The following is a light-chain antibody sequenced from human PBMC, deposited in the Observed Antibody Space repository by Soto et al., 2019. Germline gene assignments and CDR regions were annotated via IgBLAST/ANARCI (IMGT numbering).Light chain of an antibody. J-gene: IGKJ2*01. CDR3: HQYGVSPPYT. CDR1: QSVSSTY. CDR2: GAS. Sequence: EIVLTQSPGTLSLSPGERATLSCRASQSVSSTYLVWYQQKPGQAPRLLIYGASNRATGIPDRFSGSGSGTDFTLTISRLEPEDFAVYYCHQYGVSPPYTFGQGTKLEIK. V-gene: IGKV3-20*01.